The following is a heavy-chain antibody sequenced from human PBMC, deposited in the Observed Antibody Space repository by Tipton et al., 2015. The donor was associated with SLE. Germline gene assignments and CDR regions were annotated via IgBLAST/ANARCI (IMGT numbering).Heavy chain of an antibody. CDR2: ISYTGGT. CDR3: ARQGYKWNDGWDAFDI. V-gene: IGHV4-39*07. Sequence: TLSLTCIVSGGSIGTSDYYWGWIRQPPGKGLEWIGTISYTGGTYYNPSLKSRITISVDTSTNRFSLNLNSVTAADTAVYFCARQGYKWNDGWDAFDIWGQGTLVTVSS. D-gene: IGHD1-20*01. J-gene: IGHJ3*02. CDR1: GGSIGTSDYY.